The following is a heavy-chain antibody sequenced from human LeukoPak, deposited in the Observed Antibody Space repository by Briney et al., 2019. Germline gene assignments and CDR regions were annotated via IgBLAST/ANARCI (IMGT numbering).Heavy chain of an antibody. CDR3: TTKRRYSYGYAD. D-gene: IGHD5-18*01. CDR1: GFTVSSNY. Sequence: GGSLRLSRAASGFTVSSNYMSWVRQAPGKGLEWLSVIYSGGSTYYADSVKGRFTISRDNSKNTLYLQMNSLRAEDTAVYYCTTKRRYSYGYADWGQGTLVTVSS. CDR2: IYSGGST. V-gene: IGHV3-66*01. J-gene: IGHJ4*02.